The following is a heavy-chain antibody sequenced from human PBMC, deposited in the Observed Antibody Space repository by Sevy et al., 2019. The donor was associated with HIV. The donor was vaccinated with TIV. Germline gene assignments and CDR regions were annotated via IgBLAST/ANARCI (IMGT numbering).Heavy chain of an antibody. J-gene: IGHJ4*02. CDR3: DTGVGLPWELIEASFFDS. CDR2: IKSEIYSETT. V-gene: IGHV3-15*07. D-gene: IGHD1-26*01. Sequence: GGSLRLSCAASGFTFTNAWMNWVRQVPGKGLEWVGRIKSEIYSETTDYAAPVKGRFTISTDDSDNTLNLQMNSLKTVDTAVYYCDTGVGLPWELIEASFFDSWGQGTLVTVSS. CDR1: GFTFTNAW.